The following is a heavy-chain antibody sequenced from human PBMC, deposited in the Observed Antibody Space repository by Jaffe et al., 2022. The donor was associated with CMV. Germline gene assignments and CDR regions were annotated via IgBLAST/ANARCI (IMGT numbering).Heavy chain of an antibody. Sequence: EVQLVESGGGLVQPGGSLRLSCAASGFTFSSYWMHWVRQAPGKGLVWVSRINSDGSSTSYADSVKGRFTISRDNAKNTLYLQMNSLRAEDTAVYYCARKPADYYDILTGPQYYFDYWGQGTLVTVSS. J-gene: IGHJ4*02. CDR3: ARKPADYYDILTGPQYYFDY. CDR1: GFTFSSYW. V-gene: IGHV3-74*01. CDR2: INSDGSST. D-gene: IGHD3-9*01.